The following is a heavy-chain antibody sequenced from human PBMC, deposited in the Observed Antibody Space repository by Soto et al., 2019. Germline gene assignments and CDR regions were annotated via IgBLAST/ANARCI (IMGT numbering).Heavy chain of an antibody. V-gene: IGHV4-38-2*01. CDR3: ARRHTRSWYGLDN. J-gene: IGHJ4*02. CDR2: IYHSGST. Sequence: SETRSLTCAVYGYSISSGYYWGWLRQPPGKGLEWIGSIYHSGSTYYNPSLKSRVSISVDTSKNQFSLMLSSVTAADPAMYYCARRHTRSWYGLDNLCQGTLDNVST. CDR1: GYSISSGYY. D-gene: IGHD6-13*01.